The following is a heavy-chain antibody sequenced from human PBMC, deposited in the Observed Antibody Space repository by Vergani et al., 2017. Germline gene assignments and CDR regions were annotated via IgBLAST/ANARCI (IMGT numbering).Heavy chain of an antibody. D-gene: IGHD2-2*02. V-gene: IGHV3-33*06. CDR3: AKETQDDTVEAPAAIQGTFDN. CDR2: IWSDGSKK. Sequence: QVQLVESGGGVVHPGRSLRLSCAASGLTFSNYAMHWVRQAPGKGLEWVAVIWSDGSKKYYGDSVRGRFTISRDNSKNTLYLQMNSLRAEDTAVYYCAKETQDDTVEAPAAIQGTFDNWGQGTLVTVSS. CDR1: GLTFSNYA. J-gene: IGHJ4*02.